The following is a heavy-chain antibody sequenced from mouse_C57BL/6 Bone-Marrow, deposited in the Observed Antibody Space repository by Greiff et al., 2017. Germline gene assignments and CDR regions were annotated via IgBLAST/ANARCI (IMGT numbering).Heavy chain of an antibody. CDR2: ISNGGGST. CDR3: ARHGLTTVGFDY. D-gene: IGHD1-1*01. Sequence: EVKVVESGGGLVQPGGSLKLSCAASGFTFRDYYMYWVRQTPEKRLEWVAYISNGGGSTYYPDTVKGRFTISRDNAKNTLYLRMSRLKSNDTAMYYCARHGLTTVGFDYWGQGTTLTVSS. V-gene: IGHV5-12*01. J-gene: IGHJ2*01. CDR1: GFTFRDYY.